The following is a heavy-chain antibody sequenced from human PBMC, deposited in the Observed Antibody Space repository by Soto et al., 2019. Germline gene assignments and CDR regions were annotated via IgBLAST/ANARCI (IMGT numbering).Heavy chain of an antibody. CDR2: INHSGST. Sequence: SETLSLTCAVYGGSFSGYYWSWIRQPPGKGLEWIGEINHSGSTNYNPSLKSRVTISVDTSKNQFSLKLSSVTAADTAVYYCARGRKYFTNGVWYTFDYWGQGTLVTVAS. CDR3: ARGRKYFTNGVWYTFDY. J-gene: IGHJ4*02. V-gene: IGHV4-34*01. CDR1: GGSFSGYY. D-gene: IGHD2-8*01.